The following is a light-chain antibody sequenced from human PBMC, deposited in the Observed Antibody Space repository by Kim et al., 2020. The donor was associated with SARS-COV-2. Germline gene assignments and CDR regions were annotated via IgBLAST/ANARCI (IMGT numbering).Light chain of an antibody. CDR1: SGSVSTNYY. J-gene: IGLJ3*02. V-gene: IGLV8-61*01. CDR2: NTN. Sequence: GGTITLTCGLSSGSVSTNYYPSGYRQTPGQAPRALIYNTNIRSSGVPDRFSGSILGNKAALTITGAQADDESDYYCVLYMGSVIWLFGGGTQLTVL. CDR3: VLYMGSVIWL.